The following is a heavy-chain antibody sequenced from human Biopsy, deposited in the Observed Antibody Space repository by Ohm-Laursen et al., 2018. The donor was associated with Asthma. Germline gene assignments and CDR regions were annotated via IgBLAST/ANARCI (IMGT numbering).Heavy chain of an antibody. D-gene: IGHD3-22*01. CDR3: ARQSGQDYGDSSGFDI. J-gene: IGHJ3*02. CDR1: GFVFSQCG. V-gene: IGHV3-30*03. CDR2: VSSDGHNK. Sequence: SLRLSCTASGFVFSQCGMHWVRQGPGKGLEWVALVSSDGHNKYYEDSVKGRFTISRDNSRNRLYLQINRLTVEDSAVYFCARQSGQDYGDSSGFDIWDQGTMVTVSS.